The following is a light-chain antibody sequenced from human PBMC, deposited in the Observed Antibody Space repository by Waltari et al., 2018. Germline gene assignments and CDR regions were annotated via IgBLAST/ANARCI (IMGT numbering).Light chain of an antibody. CDR2: KSN. CDR1: SSNIGGNY. J-gene: IGLJ1*01. Sequence: QSVLTQPPSASGTPGQKVTISCSGGSSNIGGNYVYWYQQLPGTAPKLLTYKSNRRPSGGPDRFAGSKSGTSASLAISGLRSEDEGHYYCAAWDDSLSNFVFGTGTKVTVL. V-gene: IGLV1-47*01. CDR3: AAWDDSLSNFV.